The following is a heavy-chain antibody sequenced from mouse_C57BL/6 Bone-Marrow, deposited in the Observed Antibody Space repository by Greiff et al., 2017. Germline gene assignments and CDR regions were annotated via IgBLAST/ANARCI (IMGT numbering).Heavy chain of an antibody. CDR3: ARTDGGFDY. CDR2: IYPGDGDT. J-gene: IGHJ2*01. V-gene: IGHV1-82*01. CDR1: GYAFSSSW. Sequence: QVQLQQSGPELVKPGASVKISCKASGYAFSSSWMNWVKQRPGKGLEWIGRIYPGDGDTNYNGKFKGKATLTADKSSSTAYMQLSSLTSEDSAVYFCARTDGGFDYWGQGTTLTVSS.